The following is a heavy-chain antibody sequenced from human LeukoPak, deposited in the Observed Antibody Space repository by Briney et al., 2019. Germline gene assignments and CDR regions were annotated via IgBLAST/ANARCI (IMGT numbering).Heavy chain of an antibody. D-gene: IGHD1-26*01. V-gene: IGHV1-8*01. CDR3: AGGPGGSGSYYDYGMDV. CDR2: MNPNSGNT. J-gene: IGHJ6*02. CDR1: GYTFTSYD. Sequence: ASVKVSCKASGYTFTSYDINWVRQATGQGLEWMGWMNPNSGNTGYAQKFQGRVTMTRDTSISTAYMELSRLRSDDTAVYYCAGGPGGSGSYYDYGMDVWGQGTTVTVSS.